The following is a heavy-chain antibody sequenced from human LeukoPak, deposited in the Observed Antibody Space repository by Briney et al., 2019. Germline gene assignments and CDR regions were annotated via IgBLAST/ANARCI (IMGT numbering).Heavy chain of an antibody. J-gene: IGHJ4*02. D-gene: IGHD4-17*01. Sequence: SETLSLTCTVSGGSISSSSYYWGWIRQPPGKGLEWIGSIYCSGSTYYNPSLKSRVTISVDTSKNQFSLKLSSVTAADTAVYYCARDYGDSVVWGQGTLVTVSS. V-gene: IGHV4-39*07. CDR2: IYCSGST. CDR1: GGSISSSSYY. CDR3: ARDYGDSVV.